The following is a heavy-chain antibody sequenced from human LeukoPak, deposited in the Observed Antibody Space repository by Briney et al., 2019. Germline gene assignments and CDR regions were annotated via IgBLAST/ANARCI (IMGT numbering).Heavy chain of an antibody. Sequence: PSETLSLTCSVSGASISSGSYYWTWIRQPAGKGPEWIGRISITGRTHYNPSLKSRVTISLDTSQNQFSLQLNSVTPEDTALYYCARGGLVRGTLNSLIGFDIWDQGIMVTVSS. CDR1: GASISSGSYY. V-gene: IGHV4-61*02. CDR2: ISITGRT. J-gene: IGHJ3*02. D-gene: IGHD3-10*01. CDR3: ARGGLVRGTLNSLIGFDI.